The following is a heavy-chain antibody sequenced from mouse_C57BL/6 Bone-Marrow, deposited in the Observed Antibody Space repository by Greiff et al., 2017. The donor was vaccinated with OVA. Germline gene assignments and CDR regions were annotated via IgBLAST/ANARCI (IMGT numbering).Heavy chain of an antibody. CDR1: GYTFTDYY. Sequence: QVQLQQSGPELVKPGASVKISCKASGYTFTDYYINWVKQRPGQGIEWIGWIFPGSGSTYYNEKFKGKATLTVDKSSSTAYMLLSSLTSEDSAVYFCATTSYYDLYAMDYWGQGTSVTVSS. V-gene: IGHV1-75*01. J-gene: IGHJ4*01. CDR3: ATTSYYDLYAMDY. D-gene: IGHD2-10*01. CDR2: IFPGSGST.